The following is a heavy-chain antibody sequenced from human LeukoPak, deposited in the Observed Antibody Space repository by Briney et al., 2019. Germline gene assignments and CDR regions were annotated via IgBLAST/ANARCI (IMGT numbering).Heavy chain of an antibody. CDR1: GYSFTSYW. D-gene: IGHD2-15*01. CDR2: IYPGDSET. V-gene: IGHV5-51*01. J-gene: IGHJ4*02. Sequence: GESLKISCKGSGYSFTSYWIGWVRQMPGKGLEWMGIIYPGDSETRNSPSFQGQVTISVDKSIGTAYLQWSSLRASDTAMYYCARHTRRQPFDFWGQGTLVTVSS. CDR3: ARHTRRQPFDF.